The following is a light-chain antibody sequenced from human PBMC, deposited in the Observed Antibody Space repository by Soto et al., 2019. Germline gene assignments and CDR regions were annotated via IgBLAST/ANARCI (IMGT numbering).Light chain of an antibody. CDR2: WAS. J-gene: IGKJ4*01. CDR3: QQYYTTVAVT. V-gene: IGKV4-1*01. CDR1: QSIFYSSNNKNY. Sequence: DIVMTQSPDSLAVSLGERATINCKSSQSIFYSSNNKNYLAWYQQKPGQPPKLLIYWASTRQSGVPDRFSGSGSGTDFTLTISSLQADDVAVYYCQQYYTTVAVTFGGGTXVEIK.